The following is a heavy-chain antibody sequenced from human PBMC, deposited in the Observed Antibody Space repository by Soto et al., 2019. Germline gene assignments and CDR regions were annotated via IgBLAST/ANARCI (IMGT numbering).Heavy chain of an antibody. Sequence: QVQLVQSGAEVKKPGASVKVSCKASGYIFTSYGISCVRQAPGQGLEWMGWISPHNDNTNYAQNLQGRVNMTTDTSTSTAYMELRSLRSDDTAVYYCAITFGYNWNPGEYWGQGSLVTVSS. CDR2: ISPHNDNT. V-gene: IGHV1-18*04. CDR1: GYIFTSYG. D-gene: IGHD1-20*01. J-gene: IGHJ4*02. CDR3: AITFGYNWNPGEY.